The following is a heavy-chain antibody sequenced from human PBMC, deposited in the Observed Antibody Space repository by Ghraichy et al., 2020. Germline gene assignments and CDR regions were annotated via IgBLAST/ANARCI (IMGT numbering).Heavy chain of an antibody. J-gene: IGHJ4*02. CDR2: TYFSGSA. V-gene: IGHV4-59*08. CDR1: GGIISDYW. CDR3: TRLGCTDNSCSEEY. Sequence: SQTLSLTCTVSGGIISDYWWSWIRQPPGKGLEWIGYTYFSGSANYSPSLESRVYSPSLESRVSISLGTSTNQFSLRLTSVTAADTAVYYCTRLGCTDNSCSEEYWGQGTLVTVSS. D-gene: IGHD2-15*01.